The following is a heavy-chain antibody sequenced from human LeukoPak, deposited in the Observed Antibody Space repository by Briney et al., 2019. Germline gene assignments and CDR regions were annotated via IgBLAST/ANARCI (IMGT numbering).Heavy chain of an antibody. J-gene: IGHJ4*02. V-gene: IGHV3-7*05. D-gene: IGHD1-14*01. CDR2: IKEDGSDK. Sequence: GGSQRLSCAASGFTFGRYCMSWVRQAPGKRQWWGATIKEDGSDKYYVDPVKGRFTISRDNVKNSVYLQMNSLRAEDTAVYYCAREKNLGTWGQGTLVTVSS. CDR1: GFTFGRYC. CDR3: AREKNLGT.